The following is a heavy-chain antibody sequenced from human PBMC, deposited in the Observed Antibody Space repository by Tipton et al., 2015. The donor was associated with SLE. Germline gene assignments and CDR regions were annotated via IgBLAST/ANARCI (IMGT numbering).Heavy chain of an antibody. CDR2: INHSGST. J-gene: IGHJ3*02. CDR1: GGSFNIYY. V-gene: IGHV4-34*01. D-gene: IGHD5-12*01. Sequence: TLSLTCAVYGGSFNIYYWNWIRQSPGKGLEWIGEINHSGSTNYNPSLKSRVTISVDTSKNQFSLKLSSVTAADTAVYYCARVPPWIAIALDIWGQGTMVTVSS. CDR3: ARVPPWIAIALDI.